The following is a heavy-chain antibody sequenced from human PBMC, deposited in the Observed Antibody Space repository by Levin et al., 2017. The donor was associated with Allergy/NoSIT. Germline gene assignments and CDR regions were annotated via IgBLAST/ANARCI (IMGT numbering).Heavy chain of an antibody. CDR1: GGSVSSSFYY. D-gene: IGHD2-2*01. Sequence: TSETLSLTCTVSGGSVSSSFYYWGWVRQPPGKGLEWIGSVYYSGTTYYNPSLKSRATISVDTSKNQFSLKVAFVTAADTAVYYCARQPPAIEYFEEWGQGTPVAVSS. CDR2: VYYSGTT. V-gene: IGHV4-39*01. J-gene: IGHJ1*01. CDR3: ARQPPAIEYFEE.